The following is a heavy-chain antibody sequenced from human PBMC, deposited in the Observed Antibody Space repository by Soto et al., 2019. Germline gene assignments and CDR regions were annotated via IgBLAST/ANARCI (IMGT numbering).Heavy chain of an antibody. CDR2: INHSGRT. V-gene: IGHV4-34*01. CDR3: ARGLLGAAAGN. Sequence: QVQLQQWGAGLLKPSETLSLTCAVYGGSFSGYYWSWIRQPPGKGLEWIGEINHSGRTNYNPSLKSRVTISVDTSKNQFSLKLSSVTAADTAVYYCARGLLGAAAGNWGQGTLVTVSS. CDR1: GGSFSGYY. D-gene: IGHD6-13*01. J-gene: IGHJ4*02.